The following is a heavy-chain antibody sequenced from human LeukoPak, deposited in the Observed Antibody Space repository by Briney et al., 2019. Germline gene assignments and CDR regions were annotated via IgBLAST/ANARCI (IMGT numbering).Heavy chain of an antibody. CDR3: AKKGEAAAGSQDYYYYMDV. CDR1: GGTFSIYT. Sequence: ASVKVSCKASGGTFSIYTISWVRQAPGQGLEWMGGIIPIFGTATYAQKFQGRVAITADESTSTAYMELSSLRSEDTAVYYCAKKGEAAAGSQDYYYYMDVWGQGTTVTVSS. V-gene: IGHV1-69*13. D-gene: IGHD6-13*01. J-gene: IGHJ6*02. CDR2: IIPIFGTA.